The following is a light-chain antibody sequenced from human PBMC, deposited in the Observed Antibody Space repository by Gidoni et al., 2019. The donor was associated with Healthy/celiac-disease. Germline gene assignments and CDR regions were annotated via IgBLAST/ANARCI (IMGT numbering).Light chain of an antibody. J-gene: IGKJ4*01. CDR2: GAS. Sequence: EIVLTQSPGTLSLSPGDRATLSCRASQSVSSSYLAWYQQKPGQAPSLLIYGASSRATGIPDRFSGSGSGTDFTLTISRLEPEDFAVYYCQQYGSSPLTFGGGTKVEIK. V-gene: IGKV3-20*01. CDR3: QQYGSSPLT. CDR1: QSVSSSY.